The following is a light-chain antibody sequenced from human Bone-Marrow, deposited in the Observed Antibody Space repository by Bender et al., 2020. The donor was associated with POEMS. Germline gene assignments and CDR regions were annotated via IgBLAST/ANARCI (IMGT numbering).Light chain of an antibody. V-gene: IGLV2-14*02. CDR3: SSYTSTSSPSWV. Sequence: QSALTQPASVSGSPGQSITISCTGTSSDVGSYNLVSWYQQHPGKAPKLMIYEGSKRPSGVSNRFSASKSGNTASLTISGLQPEDEAEYYCSSYTSTSSPSWVFGGGTKLTVL. J-gene: IGLJ3*02. CDR1: SSDVGSYNL. CDR2: EGS.